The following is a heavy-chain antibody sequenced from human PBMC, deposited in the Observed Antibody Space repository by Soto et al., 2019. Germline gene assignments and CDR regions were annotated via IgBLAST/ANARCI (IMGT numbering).Heavy chain of an antibody. V-gene: IGHV1-24*01. J-gene: IGHJ4*02. Sequence: QVQLVQSGAEVKKPGASVKVSCKVSGYTLTELSMHWVRQAPGKGLEWMGGFDPEDGETIYAQKFQGRVTMTEDTSTDTADMELSSVRSEDTAVYYCATGGIVAAGTSLYYLGYWGQGTLVTVSP. CDR2: FDPEDGET. D-gene: IGHD6-13*01. CDR1: GYTLTELS. CDR3: ATGGIVAAGTSLYYLGY.